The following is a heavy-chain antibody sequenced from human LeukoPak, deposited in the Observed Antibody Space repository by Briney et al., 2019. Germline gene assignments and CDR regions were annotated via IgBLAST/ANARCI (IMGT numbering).Heavy chain of an antibody. CDR2: INPDSGGT. Sequence: ASVKVSCKASGYIFTDYYIHWVRQAPGQGLEWMGWINPDSGGTNYAQKFQGRVTMTRYTSITTVYMELSRLTYDDTAVFYCTREARAGSRFDPWGQGSLVTVSS. CDR1: GYIFTDYY. J-gene: IGHJ5*02. D-gene: IGHD6-13*01. CDR3: TREARAGSRFDP. V-gene: IGHV1-2*02.